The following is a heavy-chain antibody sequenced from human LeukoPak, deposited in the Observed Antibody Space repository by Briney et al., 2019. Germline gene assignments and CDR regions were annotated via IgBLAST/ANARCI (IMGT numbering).Heavy chain of an antibody. CDR2: IYYNGRT. D-gene: IGHD3-22*01. CDR1: GGSTSNTNYY. Sequence: PSETLSLTCTVSGGSTSNTNYYWGWIRQPPGKGLEWIGSIYYNGRTDYNPSLKNRVTISVDTSKNQFSLKLSSVTAADTAVYYCARTPIYYFDNSGYYNWGQGTLVTVSS. CDR3: ARTPIYYFDNSGYYN. V-gene: IGHV4-39*07. J-gene: IGHJ4*02.